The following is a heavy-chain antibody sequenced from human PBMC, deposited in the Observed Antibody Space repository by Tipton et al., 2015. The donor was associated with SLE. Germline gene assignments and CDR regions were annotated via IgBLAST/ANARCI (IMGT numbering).Heavy chain of an antibody. CDR3: ASGILSSAFDY. J-gene: IGHJ4*02. D-gene: IGHD3-10*01. Sequence: SLRLSCAASGFSFSSYGFHWVRQAPGKGLEWVAGIWYDGSKTYYADSVKGRFTISRDNSKNTVYLQMNSPRVEDTAVYYCASGILSSAFDYWGQGTLVTVSS. V-gene: IGHV3-33*08. CDR1: GFSFSSYG. CDR2: IWYDGSKT.